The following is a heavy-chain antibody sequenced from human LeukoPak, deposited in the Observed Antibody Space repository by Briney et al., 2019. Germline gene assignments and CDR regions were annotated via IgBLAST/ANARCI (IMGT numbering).Heavy chain of an antibody. J-gene: IGHJ6*03. CDR1: GGSFIGYY. D-gene: IGHD3-10*01. Sequence: SETLSLTFAVYGGSFIGYYWSWIRQPPGKGLEWGGEINNSGSTNYNPSLKSRGTMSVDPSKSQFSLKLSSVTAADTAVYYCARGRAGFTGKDYYYYYMDVWGKGTTVTVSS. CDR3: ARGRAGFTGKDYYYYYMDV. CDR2: INNSGST. V-gene: IGHV4-34*01.